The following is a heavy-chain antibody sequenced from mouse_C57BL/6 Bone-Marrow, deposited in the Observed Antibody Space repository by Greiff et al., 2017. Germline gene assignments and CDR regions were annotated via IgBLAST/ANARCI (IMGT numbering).Heavy chain of an antibody. V-gene: IGHV1-85*01. J-gene: IGHJ2*01. D-gene: IGHD1-1*01. CDR1: GYTFTSYD. CDR2: IYARDGST. Sequence: VQLQQSGPELVKPGASVKLSCKASGYTFTSYDINWVKQRPGQGLEWIGWIYARDGSTKYTEKFKGKATLTVDTSSSTAYMELHSLTSEDSAVYFCARPTTVVPYYFDYWGQGTTLTVSS. CDR3: ARPTTVVPYYFDY.